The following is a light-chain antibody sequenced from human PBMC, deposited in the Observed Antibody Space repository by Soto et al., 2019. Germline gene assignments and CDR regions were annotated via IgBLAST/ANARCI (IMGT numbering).Light chain of an antibody. CDR2: DAS. CDR1: QSIGNW. Sequence: NKAPATLSASVGDRDTITCRASQSIGNWLAWYQQKPGKAPDLLIYDASTLENGVPSRFSGSASGTDFTLTISILQPYDFATYYCQQFTSYSPRTFGQGTKVDIK. J-gene: IGKJ1*01. CDR3: QQFTSYSPRT. V-gene: IGKV1-5*01.